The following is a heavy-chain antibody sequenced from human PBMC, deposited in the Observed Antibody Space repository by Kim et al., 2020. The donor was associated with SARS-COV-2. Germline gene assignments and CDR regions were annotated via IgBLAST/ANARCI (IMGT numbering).Heavy chain of an antibody. J-gene: IGHJ4*02. V-gene: IGHV3-43D*03. CDR3: AKDRHEGSGSYYTEYYFDY. D-gene: IGHD3-10*01. CDR2: ISWDGGST. CDR1: GFTFDDYA. Sequence: GGSLRLSCAASGFTFDDYAMHWVRQAPGKGLEWVSLISWDGGSTYYADSVKGRFTISRDNSKNSLYLQMNSLRAEDTALYYCAKDRHEGSGSYYTEYYFDYWGQGTLVTVSS.